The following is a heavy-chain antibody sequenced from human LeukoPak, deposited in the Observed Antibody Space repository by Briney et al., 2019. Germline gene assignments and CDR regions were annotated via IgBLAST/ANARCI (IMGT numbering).Heavy chain of an antibody. CDR1: GYTFTSYG. D-gene: IGHD2-2*01. CDR3: ARIVVVPAAKTYYMDV. Sequence: ASVKVSCKASGYTFTSYGISWVRQAPGQGLEWMGWISAYNGNTNYAQKLQGRVTMTTDTSTSTAYMELRSLRSDDTAVYYCARIVVVPAAKTYYMDVWGKGTTVTVSS. V-gene: IGHV1-18*01. J-gene: IGHJ6*03. CDR2: ISAYNGNT.